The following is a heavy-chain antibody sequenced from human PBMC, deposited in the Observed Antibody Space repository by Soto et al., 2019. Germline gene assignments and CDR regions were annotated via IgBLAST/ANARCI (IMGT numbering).Heavy chain of an antibody. CDR2: IGTAGDT. J-gene: IGHJ4*02. CDR1: GFTFSSYG. Sequence: QPGGSLRLSCAASGFTFSSYGMHWVRQATGKGLEWVSAIGTAGDTYYPGSVKGRFTISRENAKNSLYLQMNSLRAGDTAVYYCARGGSSWQFDYWGQGTLVTVSS. CDR3: ARGGSSWQFDY. V-gene: IGHV3-13*04. D-gene: IGHD6-13*01.